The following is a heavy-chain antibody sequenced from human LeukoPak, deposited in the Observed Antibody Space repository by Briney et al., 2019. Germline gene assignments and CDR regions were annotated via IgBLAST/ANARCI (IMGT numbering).Heavy chain of an antibody. D-gene: IGHD3-22*01. CDR3: LRGVVIVPNYYYYMDV. J-gene: IGHJ6*03. CDR2: MNPNSGNT. V-gene: IGHV1-8*01. Sequence: ASVKVSCKASGYTFTSYDINWVRQATGQGREWMGWMNPNSGNTGYLQKYQGRVTMPRHTPISTDYMQLSNQRPDCPPVYYFLRGVVIVPNYYYYMDVWGKGTTVTVSS. CDR1: GYTFTSYD.